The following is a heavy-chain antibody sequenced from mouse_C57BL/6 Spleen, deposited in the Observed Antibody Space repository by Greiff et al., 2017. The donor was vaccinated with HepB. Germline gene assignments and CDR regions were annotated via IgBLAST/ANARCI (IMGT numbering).Heavy chain of an antibody. V-gene: IGHV1-69*01. D-gene: IGHD2-2*01. J-gene: IGHJ2*01. CDR3: ARWGYGYDGFDY. CDR2: IDPSDSYT. Sequence: QVQLQQPGAELVMPGASVKLSCKASGYTFTSYWMHWVKQRPGQGLEWMGEIDPSDSYTNYNQKFKGKSTLTVDKSSSTAYMQLSSLTSEDSAVYYCARWGYGYDGFDYWGQGTTLTVSS. CDR1: GYTFTSYW.